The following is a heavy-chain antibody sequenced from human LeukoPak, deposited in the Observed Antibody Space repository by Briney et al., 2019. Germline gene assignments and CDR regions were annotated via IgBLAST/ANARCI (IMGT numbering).Heavy chain of an antibody. D-gene: IGHD6-13*01. CDR2: IYYSGST. Sequence: SETLSLTCTVSGGSISSSSYYWGWIRQPPGKGLEWIGSIYYSGSTYYNPSLKSRVTISVDTSKNQFSLKLSSVTAADTAVYYCARQYPGIAAAAKFHPYYFDYWGQGTLVTVSS. CDR3: ARQYPGIAAAAKFHPYYFDY. CDR1: GGSISSSSYY. J-gene: IGHJ4*02. V-gene: IGHV4-39*01.